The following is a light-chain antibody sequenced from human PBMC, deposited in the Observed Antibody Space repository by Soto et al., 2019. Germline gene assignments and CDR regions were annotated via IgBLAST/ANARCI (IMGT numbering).Light chain of an antibody. Sequence: DIQMTQSPSTLSASVGDRVTITCRASQSISSWLAWYQQKPGKAPKLLIYKASSFESGVPSRFSGSGSGTEFPLTISSLQPDDFATYYCQQYNSYWWTFGQGTKVEIK. J-gene: IGKJ1*01. V-gene: IGKV1-5*03. CDR3: QQYNSYWWT. CDR2: KAS. CDR1: QSISSW.